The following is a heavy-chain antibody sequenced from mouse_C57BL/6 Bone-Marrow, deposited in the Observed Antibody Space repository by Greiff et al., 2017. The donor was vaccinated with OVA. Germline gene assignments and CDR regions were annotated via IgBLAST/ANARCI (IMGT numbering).Heavy chain of an antibody. CDR3: ARNGNYSSFYFDY. CDR1: GYTFTDYY. V-gene: IGHV1-19*01. J-gene: IGHJ2*01. CDR2: INPYNGGT. Sequence: EVQLQQSGPVLVKPGASVKMSCKASGYTFTDYYMNWVKQSHGKSLEWIGVINPYNGGTSYNQKFKGKATLTVDKSSSTAYMELNSLTSEDSAVYYCARNGNYSSFYFDYWGQGTTLTVSS. D-gene: IGHD2-1*01.